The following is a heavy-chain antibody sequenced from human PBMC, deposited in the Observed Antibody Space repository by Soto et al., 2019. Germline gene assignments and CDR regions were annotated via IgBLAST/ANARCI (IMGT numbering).Heavy chain of an antibody. Sequence: GSLRLSCAASGFTFSSYSMNWVRQAPGKGLEWVSAITNDGSNKYYADSVKGRFTISRDNSKNTLYLQMNSLRAEDTAVYYCAREETYSSSWYGPSYYYYGMDVWGQGTTVTVSS. CDR1: GFTFSSYS. J-gene: IGHJ6*02. CDR2: ITNDGSNK. CDR3: AREETYSSSWYGPSYYYYGMDV. D-gene: IGHD6-13*01. V-gene: IGHV3-30*03.